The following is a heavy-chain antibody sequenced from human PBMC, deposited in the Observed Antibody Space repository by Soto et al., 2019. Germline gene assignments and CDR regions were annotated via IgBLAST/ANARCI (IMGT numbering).Heavy chain of an antibody. CDR3: ARHYYDFWSRYFPFDY. V-gene: IGHV1-18*01. Sequence: GASVKVSCKDSGYSFTSYGISWLRQAPGQGLEWMGWISAYNGNTNYAQKLQGRVTMTTDTSTSTAYMELRSLRSDDTAVYYCARHYYDFWSRYFPFDYWGQGTLVTVSS. J-gene: IGHJ4*02. D-gene: IGHD3-3*01. CDR2: ISAYNGNT. CDR1: GYSFTSYG.